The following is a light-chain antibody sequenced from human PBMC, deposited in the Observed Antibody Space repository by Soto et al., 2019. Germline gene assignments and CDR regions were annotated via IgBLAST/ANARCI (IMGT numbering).Light chain of an antibody. CDR2: DTS. CDR1: QGIGDT. V-gene: IGKV3-15*01. Sequence: MTHSPSSLSASVGDRVTLSCXASQGIGDTLAWYQHKPGQTPRLLIYDTSTRATGVPTRFSGSRSGAEFTLTINSLQSEDFAVYYCQPYNNWPLTFGGGTKVDIK. J-gene: IGKJ4*01. CDR3: QPYNNWPLT.